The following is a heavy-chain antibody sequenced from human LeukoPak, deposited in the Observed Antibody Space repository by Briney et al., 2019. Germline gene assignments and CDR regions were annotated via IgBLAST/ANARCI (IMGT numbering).Heavy chain of an antibody. V-gene: IGHV3-30*18. Sequence: GGSLRLSCAASGFTFSSYAMHWVRQVPGKGLEWVAVLTYDGDNGYYADSVKGRFTVSRDNSKSTLYLQMNSLRAEDTAVYYCAKDRYSYAFEYSDSWGQGTLVTVSS. CDR2: LTYDGDNG. D-gene: IGHD5-18*01. CDR1: GFTFSSYA. CDR3: AKDRYSYAFEYSDS. J-gene: IGHJ4*02.